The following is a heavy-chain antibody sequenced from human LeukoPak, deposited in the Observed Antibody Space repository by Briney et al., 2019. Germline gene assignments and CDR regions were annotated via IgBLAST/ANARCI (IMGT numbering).Heavy chain of an antibody. V-gene: IGHV4-34*01. CDR3: ARDEWLRRNWFDP. Sequence: SETLSLTCAVYGGSFSGYYWSWIRQPPGKGPEWIGEINHSGSTNYNPSLKSRVTISVDTSKNQFSLKLSSVTAADTAVYYCARDEWLRRNWFDPWGQGTLVTVSS. CDR1: GGSFSGYY. CDR2: INHSGST. J-gene: IGHJ5*02. D-gene: IGHD5-12*01.